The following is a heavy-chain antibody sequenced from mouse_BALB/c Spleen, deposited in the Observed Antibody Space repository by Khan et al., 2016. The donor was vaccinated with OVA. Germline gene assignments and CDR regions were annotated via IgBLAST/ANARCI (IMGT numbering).Heavy chain of an antibody. CDR3: ARGNWAY. CDR1: GFTFSSFG. CDR2: INSGSTTI. Sequence: EVELVESGGGLVQPGGSRKLSCAASGFTFSSFGMHWVRQAPEKGLAWVAYINSGSTTIYYADPVKGRFTISRYNPKNTLFLQMTSLRSEDTAMYYCARGNWAYWGQGTTLTVSS. J-gene: IGHJ2*01. V-gene: IGHV5-17*02. D-gene: IGHD4-1*01.